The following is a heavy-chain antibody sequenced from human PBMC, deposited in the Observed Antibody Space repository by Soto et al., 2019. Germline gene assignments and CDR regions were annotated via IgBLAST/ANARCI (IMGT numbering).Heavy chain of an antibody. D-gene: IGHD6-13*01. CDR2: IIPIFGTA. CDR1: GGTFSSYA. Sequence: QVQLVQSGAEVKKPGSSVKVSCKASGGTFSSYAISWVLQAPGQGLGWMGVIIPIFGTANYAQKFQGRGTITADESTSTAYMELSSLRSEDTAVYYCARGVASAGKNYYYYGMDVWGQGTTVTVSS. V-gene: IGHV1-69*01. CDR3: ARGVASAGKNYYYYGMDV. J-gene: IGHJ6*02.